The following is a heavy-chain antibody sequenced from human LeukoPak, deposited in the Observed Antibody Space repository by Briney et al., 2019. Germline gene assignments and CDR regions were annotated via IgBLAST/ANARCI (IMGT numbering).Heavy chain of an antibody. CDR1: GFTFSSYW. Sequence: GGSLRLSCAASGFTFSSYWMSWVRQAPGKGLEWVANIKQDGSEKYYVDSVKGRLTISRDNAKNSLYLQMNSLRAEDTAVYYCARDMITFGGVIALDAFDIWGQGTMVTVSS. CDR3: ARDMITFGGVIALDAFDI. D-gene: IGHD3-16*02. CDR2: IKQDGSEK. V-gene: IGHV3-7*01. J-gene: IGHJ3*02.